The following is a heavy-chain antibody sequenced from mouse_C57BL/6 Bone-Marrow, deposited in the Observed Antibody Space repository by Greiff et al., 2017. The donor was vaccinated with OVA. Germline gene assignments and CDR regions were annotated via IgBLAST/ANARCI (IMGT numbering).Heavy chain of an antibody. D-gene: IGHD1-1*01. Sequence: EVQLQQSGAELVRPGASVKLSCTASGFNIKDDYMHWVKQRPEQGLEWIGWIDPENGDTEYASKFQGKATITADTSSNTAYLQLSSLTSEDTAVYYCTTPLYYGSFDYWGQGTTLTVSS. CDR1: GFNIKDDY. J-gene: IGHJ2*01. CDR3: TTPLYYGSFDY. V-gene: IGHV14-4*01. CDR2: IDPENGDT.